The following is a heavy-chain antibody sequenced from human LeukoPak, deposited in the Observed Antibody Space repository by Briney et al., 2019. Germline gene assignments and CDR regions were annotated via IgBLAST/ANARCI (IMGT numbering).Heavy chain of an antibody. D-gene: IGHD6-19*01. CDR2: IKHDGSKK. CDR1: GFTFSSYC. CDR3: ARDAYIAVAGTAYYYYGMDV. Sequence: GGSLKLSCEASGFTFSSYCMSWVRQAPGQGLEWMANIKHDGSKKCYVDYVKGRFTMSRNNAKNSVYLQLNSLRSEDTAVYYCARDAYIAVAGTAYYYYGMDVWGKGTTVTVSS. V-gene: IGHV3-7*03. J-gene: IGHJ6*04.